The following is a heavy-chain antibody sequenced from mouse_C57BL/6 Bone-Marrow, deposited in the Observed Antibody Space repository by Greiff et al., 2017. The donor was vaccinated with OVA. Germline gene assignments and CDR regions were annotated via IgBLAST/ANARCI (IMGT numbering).Heavy chain of an antibody. CDR2: SRNKANDYTT. V-gene: IGHV7-1*01. D-gene: IGHD1-1*01. CDR1: GFTFSDFY. J-gene: IGHJ4*01. CDR3: ARDAGGSSGAMDY. Sequence: EVNVVESGGGLVQSGRSLRLSCATSGFTFSDFYMEWVRQAPGKGLEWIAASRNKANDYTTEYSASVKGRFIVSRDTSQSILYLQMNALRAEDTAIYYCARDAGGSSGAMDYWGQGTSVTVSS.